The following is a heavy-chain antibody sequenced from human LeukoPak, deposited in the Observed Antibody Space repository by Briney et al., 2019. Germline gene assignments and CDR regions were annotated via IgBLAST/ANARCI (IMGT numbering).Heavy chain of an antibody. V-gene: IGHV4-39*01. CDR2: FYYSGST. CDR1: GGSISSSNYY. J-gene: IGHJ4*02. CDR3: ARHYDTSRYYYSFDY. Sequence: KTSETLSLACTVSGGSISSSNYYWGWIRQPPGQGLEWIGSFYYSGSTYYNPSLKSRVTISVDTSKNQFSLKLTSVIAADTAVYYCARHYDTSRYYYSFDYWGQGTLVTVSS. D-gene: IGHD3-22*01.